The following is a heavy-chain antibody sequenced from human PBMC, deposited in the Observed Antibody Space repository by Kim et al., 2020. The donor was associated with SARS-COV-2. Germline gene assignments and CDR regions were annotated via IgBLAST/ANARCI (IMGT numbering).Heavy chain of an antibody. CDR1: GFTFSSYA. CDR2: ISYDGSNK. Sequence: GGSLRLSCAASGFTFSSYAMHWVRQAPGKGLEWVAVISYDGSNKYYADPVKGRFTISRDNSKNTLYLQMNSLRAEDTAVYYCASWDYYDSSGYYLLWWRGLNTTTPHWYFDLWGRGTLVTVSS. J-gene: IGHJ2*01. D-gene: IGHD3-22*01. CDR3: ASWDYYDSSGYYLLWWRGLNTTTPHWYFDL. V-gene: IGHV3-30*04.